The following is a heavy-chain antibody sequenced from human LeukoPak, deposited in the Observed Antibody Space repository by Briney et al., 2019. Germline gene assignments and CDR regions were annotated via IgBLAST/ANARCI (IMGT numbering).Heavy chain of an antibody. CDR3: ARGGSSEDRYCSGGSCYRGYYYYGMDV. D-gene: IGHD2-15*01. V-gene: IGHV1-8*01. CDR1: GYTFTSYD. Sequence: SVKVSCKASGYTFTSYDINWVRQATGQGLEWMGWMNPNSGNTGYAQKFQGRVTMTRNTSISTAYMELSSLRSEDTAVYYCARGGSSEDRYCSGGSCYRGYYYYGMDVWGQGTTVTVSS. CDR2: MNPNSGNT. J-gene: IGHJ6*02.